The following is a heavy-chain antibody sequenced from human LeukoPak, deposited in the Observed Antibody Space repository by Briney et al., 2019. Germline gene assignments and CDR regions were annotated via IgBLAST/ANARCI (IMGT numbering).Heavy chain of an antibody. Sequence: PSETLSLTCTVSGDSISSSYWNWIRQTPGKGLEWIGYISASWNTNHNPSLKSRIIISVDVSKNQFSLKMSYVTDADTAVYYCARPIHGTNGLRKNYFDYWGQGTLVTVSS. CDR2: ISASWNT. D-gene: IGHD1-1*01. CDR1: GDSISSSY. J-gene: IGHJ4*02. CDR3: ARPIHGTNGLRKNYFDY. V-gene: IGHV4-4*09.